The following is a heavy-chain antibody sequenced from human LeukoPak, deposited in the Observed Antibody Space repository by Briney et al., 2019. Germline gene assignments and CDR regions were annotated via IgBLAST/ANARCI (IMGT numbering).Heavy chain of an antibody. J-gene: IGHJ5*02. CDR2: IYHSGST. CDR1: GGSISSSNW. Sequence: SETLSLTCAVSGGSISSSNWWSWVRQPPGKGLEWIGEIYHSGSTNYNPSLKSRVTMSVDTSKNQFSLKLSSVTAADTAVYYCARENIVVVPAAIPNWFDPWGQGTLVTVSS. V-gene: IGHV4-4*02. D-gene: IGHD2-2*01. CDR3: ARENIVVVPAAIPNWFDP.